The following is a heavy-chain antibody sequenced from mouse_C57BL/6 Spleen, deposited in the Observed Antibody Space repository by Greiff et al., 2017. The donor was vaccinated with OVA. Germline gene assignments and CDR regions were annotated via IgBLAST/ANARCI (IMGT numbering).Heavy chain of an antibody. D-gene: IGHD4-1*01. V-gene: IGHV1-69*01. Sequence: VQLQQPGAELVMPGASVKLSCKASGYTFTSYWMHWVKQRPGQGLEWIGEIDPSDSYTNYNQKFKGKSTLTVDKSSSTAYMQLSSLTSEDSAVYYCAREVGLDYWGQGTTLTVSS. CDR3: AREVGLDY. CDR1: GYTFTSYW. J-gene: IGHJ2*01. CDR2: IDPSDSYT.